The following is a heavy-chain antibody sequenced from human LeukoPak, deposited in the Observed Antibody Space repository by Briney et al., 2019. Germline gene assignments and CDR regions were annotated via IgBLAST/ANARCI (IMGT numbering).Heavy chain of an antibody. J-gene: IGHJ4*02. CDR3: ARDPWSGNYDYVWGSYSIDREDYFDY. CDR1: GFTFSSYS. CDR2: MSNSGENT. V-gene: IGHV3-33*05. Sequence: PGGSLRLSCAASGFTFSSYSMQWVRQTPGKGLEWVGIMSNSGENTFYGEAVKGRFTISRDNSQNTLYLQMNSLRAEDTAVYYCARDPWSGNYDYVWGSYSIDREDYFDYWGQGTLVTVSS. D-gene: IGHD3-16*01.